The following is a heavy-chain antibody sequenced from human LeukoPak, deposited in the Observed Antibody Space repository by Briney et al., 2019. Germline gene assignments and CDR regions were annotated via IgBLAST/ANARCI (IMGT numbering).Heavy chain of an antibody. V-gene: IGHV4-34*01. CDR2: INHSGST. CDR3: AREMIAAAGSWFDP. J-gene: IGHJ5*02. Sequence: PSETLSLTCAVYGGSFSGYYWSWIRQPPGKGLEWIGEINHSGSTNYNPSLKSRVSMSVDTSKNQFSLKLSSVTAADTAVYYCAREMIAAAGSWFDPWGQGTLVTVSS. CDR1: GGSFSGYY. D-gene: IGHD6-13*01.